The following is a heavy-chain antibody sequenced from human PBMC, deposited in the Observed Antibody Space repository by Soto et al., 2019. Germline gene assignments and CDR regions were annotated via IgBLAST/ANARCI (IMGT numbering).Heavy chain of an antibody. V-gene: IGHV4-34*01. CDR1: GGSFSGYY. D-gene: IGHD3-9*01. J-gene: IGHJ4*02. CDR3: ARVNGLYFDRLLYEGGPFDY. Sequence: PSETLSLTCAVYGGSFSGYYWSWIRQPPGKGLEWIGEINHSGSTNYNPSLKSRVTISVDTSKNQFSLKLSSVTAADTAVYYCARVNGLYFDRLLYEGGPFDYWGQGTLVTVSS. CDR2: INHSGST.